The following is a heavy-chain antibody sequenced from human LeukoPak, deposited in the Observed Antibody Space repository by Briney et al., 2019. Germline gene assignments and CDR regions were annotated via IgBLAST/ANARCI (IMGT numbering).Heavy chain of an antibody. Sequence: GGSLRLSCAASGFTFSSYAMSWVRQAPGNGLEWVSTISGSGGSTYYADSVKGRFTISRDNSKNTLYLQMNSLRAEDTAVYYCANSGTYSSSWPDYWGQGTLVTVSS. CDR2: ISGSGGST. J-gene: IGHJ4*02. D-gene: IGHD6-13*01. CDR1: GFTFSSYA. V-gene: IGHV3-23*01. CDR3: ANSGTYSSSWPDY.